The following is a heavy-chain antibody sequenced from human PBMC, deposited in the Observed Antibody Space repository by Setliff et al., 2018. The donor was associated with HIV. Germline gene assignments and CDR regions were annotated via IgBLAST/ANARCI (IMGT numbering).Heavy chain of an antibody. CDR2: INPTSGDT. CDR1: GYTFTGYF. V-gene: IGHV1-2*02. J-gene: IGHJ3*02. D-gene: IGHD3-9*01. Sequence: ASVKVSCKTSGYTFTGYFMHWVRQAPRQGLEWMGWINPTSGDTNYAQKFQGRRTMTRDTSINTAYMELSRLTSDDTAVYYCATLEQDFHRSAFDTFDIWGQVTMVTVSS. CDR3: ATLEQDFHRSAFDTFDI.